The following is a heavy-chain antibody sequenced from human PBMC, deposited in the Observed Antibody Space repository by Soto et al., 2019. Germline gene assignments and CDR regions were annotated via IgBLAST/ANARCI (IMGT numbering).Heavy chain of an antibody. V-gene: IGHV3-7*03. CDR2: IKQDGSEK. J-gene: IGHJ3*02. Sequence: PGGSLRLSCAASGFTFSSYWMSWVRQAPGKGLEWVANIKQDGSEKYYVDSVKGRSTISRDNAKNSLYLQMNSLRAEDTAVYYCARVARSSTSCYEQNDAFDIWGHGTMVTVSS. CDR3: ARVARSSTSCYEQNDAFDI. D-gene: IGHD2-2*01. CDR1: GFTFSSYW.